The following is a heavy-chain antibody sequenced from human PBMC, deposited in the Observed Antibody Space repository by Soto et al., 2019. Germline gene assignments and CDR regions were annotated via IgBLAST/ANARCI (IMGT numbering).Heavy chain of an antibody. CDR1: GFTFSSYE. V-gene: IGHV3-48*03. CDR2: ITSGGTT. CDR3: ARVLYATWSSFDY. Sequence: SPGLSCTASGFTFSSYEMTWVRPAPGKGLEWISYITSGGTTYYADSAKGRFTISRDNAKNSLYLHLNSLTAEDTAIYYCARVLYATWSSFDYWGQGTLVTVSS. D-gene: IGHD1-26*01. J-gene: IGHJ4*02.